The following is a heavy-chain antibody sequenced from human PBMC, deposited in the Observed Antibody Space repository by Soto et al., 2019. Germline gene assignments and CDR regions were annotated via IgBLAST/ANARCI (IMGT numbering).Heavy chain of an antibody. Sequence: PGGSLRLSCAASGFTFDRYGMHWVRQAPGKGLEWVAVIWSDGSTEYYADSVKGRLTISRDNSKNTMYLQMNSLRGEDTGVYYCARGRIPSAIFDWFDPWGQGTLVTVSS. CDR2: IWSDGSTE. J-gene: IGHJ5*02. V-gene: IGHV3-33*01. D-gene: IGHD2-2*01. CDR1: GFTFDRYG. CDR3: ARGRIPSAIFDWFDP.